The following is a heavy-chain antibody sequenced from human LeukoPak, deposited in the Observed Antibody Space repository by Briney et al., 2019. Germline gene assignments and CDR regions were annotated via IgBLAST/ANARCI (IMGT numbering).Heavy chain of an antibody. Sequence: GGSLRLSCAASGFTLHNYAMSWVRQAPGKGLEWVSAISSSGDITFYADSVRGRFTISRDNSRYTLYLQMNSLRAEDAAMYYCAKDRPNYHESNGHYYRRNGDSWGQGTSVTVSS. CDR3: AKDRPNYHESNGHYYRRNGDS. V-gene: IGHV3-23*01. CDR2: ISSSGDIT. CDR1: GFTLHNYA. D-gene: IGHD3-22*01. J-gene: IGHJ5*01.